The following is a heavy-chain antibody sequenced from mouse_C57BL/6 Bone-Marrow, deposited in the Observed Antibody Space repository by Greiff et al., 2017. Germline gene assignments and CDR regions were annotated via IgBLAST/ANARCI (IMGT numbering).Heavy chain of an antibody. CDR1: GYTFTSYW. CDR2: INPSSGYT. CDR3: ARWLLRNSY. J-gene: IGHJ2*01. D-gene: IGHD2-3*01. V-gene: IGHV1-7*01. Sequence: QVQLQQSGAELAKPGASVKLSCKASGYTFTSYWMHWVKQRPGQGLEWIGYINPSSGYTKYNQKFKDKATLTADKSSGTAYMQLSSLTYEDSAVYYCARWLLRNSYWGQGTTLTVSS.